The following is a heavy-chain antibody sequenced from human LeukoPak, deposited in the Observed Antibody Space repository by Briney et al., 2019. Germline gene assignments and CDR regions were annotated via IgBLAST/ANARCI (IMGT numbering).Heavy chain of an antibody. CDR2: IKQDGSEK. CDR3: ARDAVGVTSTNDAFDI. CDR1: GFTFSSYW. J-gene: IGHJ3*02. D-gene: IGHD1-26*01. Sequence: PGGSLRLSCAASGFTFSSYWMSWVRQAPGKGLEWVANIKQDGSEKYYVDSVKGRFTISRDNAKNSLYLQMNSLRAEDTAVYYCARDAVGVTSTNDAFDIWGQGTMVTVSS. V-gene: IGHV3-7*01.